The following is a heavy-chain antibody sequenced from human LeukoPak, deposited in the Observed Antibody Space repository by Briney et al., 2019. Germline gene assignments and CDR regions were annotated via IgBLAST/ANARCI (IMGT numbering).Heavy chain of an antibody. CDR1: GGTFSSYA. V-gene: IGHV1-69*05. CDR2: IIPIFGTA. Sequence: SVKVSCKASGGTFSSYAISWVRQAPGQGLEWMGRIIPIFGTANHAQKFQGRVTITTDESTSTAYMELSSLRSEDTAVYYCATQGRSFLDYWGQGTLVTVSS. CDR3: ATQGRSFLDY. J-gene: IGHJ4*02.